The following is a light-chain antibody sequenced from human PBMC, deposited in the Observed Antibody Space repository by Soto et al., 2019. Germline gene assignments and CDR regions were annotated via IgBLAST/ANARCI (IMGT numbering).Light chain of an antibody. Sequence: DIQMTQYPSTLSSSVGDRVTITCRASQSISSWLAWYQQKPGKAPKFLIYKASILESGVPSRFSGGGSGTEFTLTISSLQPDDFATYYCQQYDSYPLTFGGGTKVAIK. CDR1: QSISSW. V-gene: IGKV1-5*03. CDR2: KAS. J-gene: IGKJ4*01. CDR3: QQYDSYPLT.